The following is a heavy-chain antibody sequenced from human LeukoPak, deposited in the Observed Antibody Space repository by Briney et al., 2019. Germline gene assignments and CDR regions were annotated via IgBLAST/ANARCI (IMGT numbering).Heavy chain of an antibody. CDR3: ARASSSSWENDY. V-gene: IGHV1-2*02. Sequence: ASVKVSCKASGYTFTGYYMHWVRQAPGQGLEWMGWINPNSGGTNYAQKFQGRVTMTRDTSISTAYMEPSRLRSDDTAVYYCARASSSSWENDYWGQGTLVTVSS. CDR2: INPNSGGT. D-gene: IGHD6-13*01. J-gene: IGHJ4*02. CDR1: GYTFTGYY.